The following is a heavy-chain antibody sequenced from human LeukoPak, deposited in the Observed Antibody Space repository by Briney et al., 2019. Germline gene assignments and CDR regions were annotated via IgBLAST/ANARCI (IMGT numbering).Heavy chain of an antibody. CDR1: GGSISSGGYY. V-gene: IGHV4-31*03. J-gene: IGHJ6*02. Sequence: SETLSLTCTVSGGSISSGGYYWSWIRQHPGKGLEWIGYIYYSGSTHYNPSLKSRVTISVDTSKNQFSLKLSSVTAADTAVYYCARVHGFYYYYGMDVWGQGTTVTVSS. CDR3: ARVHGFYYYYGMDV. CDR2: IYYSGST.